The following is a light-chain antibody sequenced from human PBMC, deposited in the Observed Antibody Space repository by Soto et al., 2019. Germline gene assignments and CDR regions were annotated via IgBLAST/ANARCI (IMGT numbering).Light chain of an antibody. CDR1: QSISSY. V-gene: IGKV1-5*01. CDR3: QHYNSYSEA. Sequence: DIQMTQSPSSLSASVGDRVTMTCRASQSISSYLNWYQQKPGKAPKLLIYDASSLESGVPPRFSGSGSGTEFTLTISSLQPDDFATYYCQHYNSYSEAFGQGTKVDIK. CDR2: DAS. J-gene: IGKJ1*01.